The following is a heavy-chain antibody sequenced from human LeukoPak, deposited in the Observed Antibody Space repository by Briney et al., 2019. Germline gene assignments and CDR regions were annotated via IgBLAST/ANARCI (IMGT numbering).Heavy chain of an antibody. V-gene: IGHV1-69*04. D-gene: IGHD6-13*01. J-gene: IGHJ4*02. CDR1: GGTFSSYA. CDR3: ARGGGAAAGALGY. CDR2: IIPILGTA. Sequence: SVKVSCKASGGTFSSYAISWVRQAPGQGLEWMGRIIPILGTANYAQKFQGRVTITADKSTSTAYMELSSLRSEDTAVYYCARGGGAAAGALGYWGQGTLVTVSS.